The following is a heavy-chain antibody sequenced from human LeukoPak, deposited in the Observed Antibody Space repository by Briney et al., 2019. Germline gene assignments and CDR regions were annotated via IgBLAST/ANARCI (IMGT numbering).Heavy chain of an antibody. J-gene: IGHJ4*02. Sequence: ESGPALVKPTQTLTLTCTFSGFSLSTSGMCVSWIRQPPGKALEWLARIDWDDDKYYSTSLKTRLTISKDTSKNQVVLTMTNMDPVDTATYYCARSPRPSGSYSHFDYWGQGTLVTVSS. CDR1: GFSLSTSGMC. CDR3: ARSPRPSGSYSHFDY. D-gene: IGHD1-26*01. V-gene: IGHV2-70*11. CDR2: IDWDDDK.